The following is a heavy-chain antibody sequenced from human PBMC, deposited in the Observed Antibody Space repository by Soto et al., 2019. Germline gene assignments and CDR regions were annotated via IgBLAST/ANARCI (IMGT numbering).Heavy chain of an antibody. Sequence: EVQLLESGGGLVQPGGSLRLPCAVSGFFFRNSAMTWVRQAPGRGLEGVSGISGRGDITYNTDSVKGRFAISRDTSKNVVYLQMRSLRAEDTAVYYCAKVPQWVLRYHDWFFDYWGQGTLVTVSS. J-gene: IGHJ4*02. V-gene: IGHV3-23*01. CDR1: GFFFRNSA. D-gene: IGHD3-9*01. CDR3: AKVPQWVLRYHDWFFDY. CDR2: ISGRGDIT.